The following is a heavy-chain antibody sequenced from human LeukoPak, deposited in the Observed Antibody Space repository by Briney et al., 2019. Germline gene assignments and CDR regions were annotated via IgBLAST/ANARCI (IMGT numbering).Heavy chain of an antibody. CDR2: IYIGGSA. Sequence: GGSLRLSCAASGFTVSSNYMTWVRQAPGKGLEWVSVIYIGGSAYYADSVKGRFTISRDNSKNTQYPQMNSLRAEDTAVYYCARGTLGSGYGYFDYWGQGTLVTVSS. CDR3: ARGTLGSGYGYFDY. D-gene: IGHD5-12*01. J-gene: IGHJ4*02. V-gene: IGHV3-53*01. CDR1: GFTVSSNY.